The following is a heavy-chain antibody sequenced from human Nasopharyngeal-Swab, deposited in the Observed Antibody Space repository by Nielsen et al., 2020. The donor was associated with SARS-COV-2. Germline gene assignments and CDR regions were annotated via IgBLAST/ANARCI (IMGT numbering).Heavy chain of an antibody. CDR1: GFTFNNYA. D-gene: IGHD3-10*01. Sequence: GGSLRLSCTASGFTFNNYAMSWVRQAPGKGLEWVANIKQDGSEKYYVDSVKGRFTISRDNAKNSLYLQMNSLRAEDTAVYYCARDYRFGEPYFDYWGQGTLVTVSS. CDR3: ARDYRFGEPYFDY. CDR2: IKQDGSEK. J-gene: IGHJ4*02. V-gene: IGHV3-7*01.